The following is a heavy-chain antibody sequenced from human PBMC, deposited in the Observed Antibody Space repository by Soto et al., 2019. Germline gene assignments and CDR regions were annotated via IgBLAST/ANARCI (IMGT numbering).Heavy chain of an antibody. V-gene: IGHV3-21*01. CDR2: ISSRSDI. D-gene: IGHD2-2*02. Sequence: GGSLSLSCVGSGFTFSTYSINWVRQGPGKGLEWGASISSRSDINYADSVKGRFTISRDNAKNSVSLQMNSLRAEDTAVYYCAREYTAWPLAYGLDVWGQGTTVTVSS. J-gene: IGHJ6*02. CDR3: AREYTAWPLAYGLDV. CDR1: GFTFSTYS.